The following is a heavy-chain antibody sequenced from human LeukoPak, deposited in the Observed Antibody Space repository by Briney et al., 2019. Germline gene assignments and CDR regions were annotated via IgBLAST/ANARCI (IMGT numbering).Heavy chain of an antibody. CDR1: GFPFSSYA. V-gene: IGHV3-23*01. J-gene: IGHJ4*02. D-gene: IGHD2-2*02. CDR3: AKRYCSSTSCYMGYFDY. Sequence: QPGASLLLSCAASGFPFSSYAMSWVRQAPGKGLEWVSAISGSGGSTYYADSVKGRFTISRDNSKNTLYLQMNSLRAEDTAVYYCAKRYCSSTSCYMGYFDYWGQGTLVTVSS. CDR2: ISGSGGST.